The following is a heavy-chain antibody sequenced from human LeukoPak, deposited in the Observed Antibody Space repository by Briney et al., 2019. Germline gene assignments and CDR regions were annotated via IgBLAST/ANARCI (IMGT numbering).Heavy chain of an antibody. CDR2: ISAYNGNT. Sequence: WASVKVSCKASGYTFTSYGISWVRQAPGQGLEWMGWISAYNGNTNYAQKLQGRVTMTTDTSTSTAYMELRSLRSDDTAVYYCARDPGSARIVVVPAARGYYYYGMDVWGQGTTVTVSS. CDR1: GYTFTSYG. D-gene: IGHD2-2*01. CDR3: ARDPGSARIVVVPAARGYYYYGMDV. J-gene: IGHJ6*02. V-gene: IGHV1-18*01.